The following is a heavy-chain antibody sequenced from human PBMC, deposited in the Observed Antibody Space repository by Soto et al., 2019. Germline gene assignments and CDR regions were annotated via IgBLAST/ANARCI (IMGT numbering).Heavy chain of an antibody. CDR3: ARAGDIVILPDARGSYYYYYGRDV. CDR2: IIPIFGTA. V-gene: IGHV1-69*13. Sequence: SVKVSCKASGGTFSSYAISWVRQAPGQGLEWMGGIIPIFGTANYAQKFQGRVTITADESTSTAYMELSSLRSEDTAVYYCARAGDIVILPDARGSYYYYYGRDVWVQGKTVTGS. D-gene: IGHD2-2*01. CDR1: GGTFSSYA. J-gene: IGHJ6*02.